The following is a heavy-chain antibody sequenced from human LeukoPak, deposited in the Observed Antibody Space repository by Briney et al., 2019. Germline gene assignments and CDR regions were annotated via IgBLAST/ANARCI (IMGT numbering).Heavy chain of an antibody. Sequence: GGSLRLSCADSGFTFSNAWMNWVRQAPGKGLEWVGRIKSKTDGGTTDYAAPVQGRFAISRDGSKNTVYLQMNSLKTEDTAVYYCTTGSRGWFDPWGQGTLVTVSS. CDR3: TTGSRGWFDP. CDR2: IKSKTDGGTT. CDR1: GFTFSNAW. J-gene: IGHJ5*02. V-gene: IGHV3-15*01. D-gene: IGHD1-26*01.